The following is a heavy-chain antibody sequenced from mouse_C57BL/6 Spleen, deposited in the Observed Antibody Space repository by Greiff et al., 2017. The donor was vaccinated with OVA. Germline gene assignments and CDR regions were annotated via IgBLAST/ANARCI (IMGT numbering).Heavy chain of an antibody. J-gene: IGHJ3*01. CDR2: ISSGGDYI. Sequence: EVQLVESREGLVKPGGSLKLSCAASGFTFSSYAMSWVRQTPEKRLEWVAYISSGGDYIYYADTVKGRFTISRDNARNTLYLQMSSLKSEDTAMYYCTRANWDVGFAYWGQGTLVTVSA. CDR3: TRANWDVGFAY. V-gene: IGHV5-9-1*02. D-gene: IGHD4-1*01. CDR1: GFTFSSYA.